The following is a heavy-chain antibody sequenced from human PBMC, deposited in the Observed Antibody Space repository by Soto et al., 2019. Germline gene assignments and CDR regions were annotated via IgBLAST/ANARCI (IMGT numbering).Heavy chain of an antibody. D-gene: IGHD3-10*01. CDR1: GGSISSSSYY. V-gene: IGHV4-39*01. J-gene: IGHJ6*03. CDR2: IYYSGST. Sequence: SETLSLTCTVSGGSISSSSYYWGWIRQPPGKGLEWIGSIYYSGSTYYNPSLKSRVTISVDTSKNQFSLKLSSVTAADTAVYYCARRPAAIIYYYYYYMDVWGKGTTVTVSS. CDR3: ARRPAAIIYYYYYYMDV.